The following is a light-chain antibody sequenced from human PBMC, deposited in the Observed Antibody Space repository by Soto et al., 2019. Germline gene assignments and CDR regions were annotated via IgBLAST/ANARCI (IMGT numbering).Light chain of an antibody. CDR3: QQRSDWPRT. J-gene: IGKJ1*01. Sequence: EIVLTQSPATLSLSPGERATLSCRASVSVNTYLGWYQQRPGRAPRLLIYDTFNRATDTPARFSGSGSGTDFTLTISSLEPEDFAVYYCQQRSDWPRTFGQGTKVEIK. V-gene: IGKV3-11*01. CDR1: VSVNTY. CDR2: DTF.